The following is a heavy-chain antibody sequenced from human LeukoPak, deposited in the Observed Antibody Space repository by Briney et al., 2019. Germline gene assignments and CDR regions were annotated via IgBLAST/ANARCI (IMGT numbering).Heavy chain of an antibody. CDR1: GGAISSGGYY. D-gene: IGHD2-21*01. J-gene: IGHJ4*02. CDR3: ARVSYGGNFFDY. V-gene: IGHV4-31*03. Sequence: PSETLSLTCTVSGGAISSGGYYWSWTRQHPGKGLEWIGYIYFSENTYYNPSLKSRVTISVDTSKNQFSLKLSSVTAADTAVYYCARVSYGGNFFDYWGQGTLVTVSS. CDR2: IYFSENT.